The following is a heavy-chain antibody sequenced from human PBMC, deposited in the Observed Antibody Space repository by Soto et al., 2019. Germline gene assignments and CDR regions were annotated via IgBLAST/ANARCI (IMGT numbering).Heavy chain of an antibody. CDR1: RGSISSSNW. V-gene: IGHV4-4*02. D-gene: IGHD6-19*01. CDR2: IYHSGST. Sequence: QVQLQESGPGLVKPSGTLALTCAVSRGSISSSNWWSWVRQPPGKGLEWIGEIYHSGSTNYNPSLKSRVTISVDKSKNQFSLKLSSVTAADTAVYYCTSSGWYRVFGYFQHWGQGTLVTVSS. CDR3: TSSGWYRVFGYFQH. J-gene: IGHJ1*01.